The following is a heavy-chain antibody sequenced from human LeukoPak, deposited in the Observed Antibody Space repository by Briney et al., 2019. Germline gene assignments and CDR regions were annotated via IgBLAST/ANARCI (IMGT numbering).Heavy chain of an antibody. Sequence: RASVKVSCKASGYTFTSYGITWVRQAPGQGLEWMGWISTYNGDTSYPQKLQGRVTMTTDTSTSTAYMELRSLRSDDTAVYYCARDRVGIAVAGTPWGAFDIWGQGTTVTVS. CDR2: ISTYNGDT. D-gene: IGHD6-19*01. CDR3: ARDRVGIAVAGTPWGAFDI. J-gene: IGHJ3*02. CDR1: GYTFTSYG. V-gene: IGHV1-18*01.